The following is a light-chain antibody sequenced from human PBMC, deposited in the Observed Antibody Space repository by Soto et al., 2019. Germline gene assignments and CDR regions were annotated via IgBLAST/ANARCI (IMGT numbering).Light chain of an antibody. CDR1: QSIDTW. Sequence: DIQMTQSPSTLSASVGDRVTITSRASQSIDTWLAWHQQKPGKAPKLLISKASSLESGVPSRFSGSGSGTEFTLTISSLQPDDFATYYCQQYNSYRAFGQGTKVDIK. J-gene: IGKJ1*01. V-gene: IGKV1-5*03. CDR2: KAS. CDR3: QQYNSYRA.